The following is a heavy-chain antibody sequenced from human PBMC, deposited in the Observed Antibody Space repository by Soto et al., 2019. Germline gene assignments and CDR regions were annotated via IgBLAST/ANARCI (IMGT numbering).Heavy chain of an antibody. CDR3: ARDSFPHTPIAADAGWFDP. J-gene: IGHJ5*02. Sequence: PGGSLRLSCAASGFTFSSYSMNWVRQAPGKGLEWVSYISSSSSTIYYADSVRGRFTISRDNAKNSLYLQMNSLRDEDTAVYYSARDSFPHTPIAADAGWFDPWGQGTLVTVSS. D-gene: IGHD6-13*01. CDR2: ISSSSSTI. CDR1: GFTFSSYS. V-gene: IGHV3-48*02.